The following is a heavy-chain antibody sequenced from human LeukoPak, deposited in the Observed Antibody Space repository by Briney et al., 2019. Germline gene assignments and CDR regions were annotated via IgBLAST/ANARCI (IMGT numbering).Heavy chain of an antibody. Sequence: SETLSLTCTVSGGSISSSSYYWGWIRQPPGKGLEWIGSIYYSGSTYYNPSLKSRVTISVDTSKNQFSLKLSSVTAADTAVYYCAREAYSSSWYVTRTWFDPWGQGTLVTVSS. D-gene: IGHD6-13*01. J-gene: IGHJ5*02. V-gene: IGHV4-39*07. CDR3: AREAYSSSWYVTRTWFDP. CDR1: GGSISSSSYY. CDR2: IYYSGST.